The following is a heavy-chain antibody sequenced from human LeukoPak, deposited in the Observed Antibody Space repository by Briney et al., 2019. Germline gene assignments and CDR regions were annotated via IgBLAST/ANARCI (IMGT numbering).Heavy chain of an antibody. V-gene: IGHV3-48*03. CDR3: AREDGSQLDY. CDR2: ISSSGSFT. Sequence: GGSLRLSCATSGFTFSNYEMSWVRQTPGKGLEWFSYISSSGSFTYYADSVKGRFTISRDNAKSSLCLQMDSLRAGDTAVYYCAREDGSQLDYWGRGTLVTVSS. D-gene: IGHD1-26*01. J-gene: IGHJ4*02. CDR1: GFTFSNYE.